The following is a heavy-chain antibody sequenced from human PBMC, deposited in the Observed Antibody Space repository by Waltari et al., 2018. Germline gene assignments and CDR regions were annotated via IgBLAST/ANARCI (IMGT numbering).Heavy chain of an antibody. J-gene: IGHJ4*02. CDR2: ISNDGKNK. CDR3: VKYSGFDYFFDY. V-gene: IGHV3-30*18. D-gene: IGHD5-12*01. CDR1: GFIFSNCN. Sequence: QMQLVESGGGVVQPGRSLRLSCAASGFIFSNCNMHWVRQAPGQGVEWFAGISNDGKNKDYADAVKTRFTVSRENSKNTLYLQINSLRDDDTAVYYCVKYSGFDYFFDYWGQGTLVTVSS.